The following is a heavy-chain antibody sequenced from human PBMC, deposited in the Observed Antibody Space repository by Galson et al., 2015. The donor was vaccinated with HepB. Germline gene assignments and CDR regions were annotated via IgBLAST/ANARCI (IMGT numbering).Heavy chain of an antibody. CDR1: GFTFSRNA. J-gene: IGHJ4*02. Sequence: SLRLSCAASGFTFSRNAMSWVRQAPGKGLEWVATIWVDGTNKFYADSVKGRFTISRDNSKNTLFLQMNSLRADDTAVYYCAREGDPHIYWSALDFWGQGILVTVFS. V-gene: IGHV3-33*07. D-gene: IGHD3-3*01. CDR3: AREGDPHIYWSALDF. CDR2: IWVDGTNK.